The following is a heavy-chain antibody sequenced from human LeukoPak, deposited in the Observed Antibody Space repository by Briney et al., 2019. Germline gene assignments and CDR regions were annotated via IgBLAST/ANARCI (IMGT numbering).Heavy chain of an antibody. J-gene: IGHJ1*01. CDR2: ISSSGGST. D-gene: IGHD6-19*01. V-gene: IGHV3-23*01. CDR3: AKAVVGTGGCLQH. Sequence: GGSLRLSCAASGFTFSTYAMSWVRQAPGKGLEWVSAISSSGGSTYYADSVKGRFTISRDNSKNTLNLQMNSLRAEDTAVYYCAKAVVGTGGCLQHWGQGTLVTASS. CDR1: GFTFSTYA.